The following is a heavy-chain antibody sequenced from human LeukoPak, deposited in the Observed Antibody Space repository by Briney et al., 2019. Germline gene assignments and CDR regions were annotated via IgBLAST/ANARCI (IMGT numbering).Heavy chain of an antibody. Sequence: GGSLRLSCAASGFTFRNYWMSWVRQAPGKGLEWVSGISWNSGSIGYADSVKGPFTISRDNAKNSLYLQMNSLRAEDTALYYCARSGGTATTSAYYYYSGMDVWGQGTTVTVSS. CDR2: ISWNSGSI. CDR1: GFTFRNYW. CDR3: ARSGGTATTSAYYYYSGMDV. D-gene: IGHD4-11*01. J-gene: IGHJ6*02. V-gene: IGHV3-9*01.